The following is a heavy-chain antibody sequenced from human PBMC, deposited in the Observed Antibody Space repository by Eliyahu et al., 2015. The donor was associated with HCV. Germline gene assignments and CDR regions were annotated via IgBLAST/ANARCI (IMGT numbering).Heavy chain of an antibody. Sequence: QVQLVQSGAEVKKPGASXKVSCKPSGXTFTXXXMHWVRXAPGQRLEWMGWINAGXXDTKYSQKFQGRVTITRDTSASTAFMELSSLRSEDTAVYYCARDNGVVPPYYYYGMDVWGQGTTVTVSS. V-gene: IGHV1-3*01. CDR2: INAGXXDT. CDR3: ARDNGVVPPYYYYGMDV. J-gene: IGHJ6*02. CDR1: GXTFTXXX. D-gene: IGHD3-3*01.